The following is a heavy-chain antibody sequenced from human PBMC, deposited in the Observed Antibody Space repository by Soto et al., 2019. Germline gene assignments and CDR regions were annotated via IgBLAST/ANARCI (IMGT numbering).Heavy chain of an antibody. CDR2: MNPNSGNT. J-gene: IGHJ5*02. V-gene: IGHV1-8*02. CDR1: GYTFTSYG. CDR3: ARDPIAAGFGFDP. D-gene: IGHD6-13*01. Sequence: ASVKVSFKASGYTFTSYGISWVRQATGQGLEWMGWMNPNSGNTGYAQKFQGRVTMTRNTSISTAYMELSSLRSEDTAVYYCARDPIAAGFGFDPWGQGTLVTVSS.